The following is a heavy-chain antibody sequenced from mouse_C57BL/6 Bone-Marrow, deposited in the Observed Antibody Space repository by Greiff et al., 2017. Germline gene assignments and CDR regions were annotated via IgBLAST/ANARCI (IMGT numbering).Heavy chain of an antibody. Sequence: VKLQESGAELVRPGTSVKVSCKASGYAFTNYLIEWVKQRPGQGLEWIGVINPGSGGTNYNEKFKGKATLTADKSSSTAYMQLSSLTSEDSAVYVCARSRGLGRYFAYWGQGTTLTVSS. J-gene: IGHJ2*01. D-gene: IGHD4-1*01. V-gene: IGHV1-54*01. CDR1: GYAFTNYL. CDR2: INPGSGGT. CDR3: ARSRGLGRYFAY.